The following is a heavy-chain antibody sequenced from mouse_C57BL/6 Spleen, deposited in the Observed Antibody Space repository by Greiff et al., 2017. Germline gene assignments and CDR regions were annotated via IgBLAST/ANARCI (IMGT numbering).Heavy chain of an antibody. CDR1: GFSLTSYA. CDR2: IWTGGGT. Sequence: VKLMESGPGLVAPSQSLSITCTVSGFSLTSYAISWVRQPPGKGLEWLGVIWTGGGTNYNSALKSRLSISKDNSKSQVFLKMNSLQTDDTARYYCARNYYGSSYYYYAMDYWGQGTSVTVSS. CDR3: ARNYYGSSYYYYAMDY. D-gene: IGHD1-1*01. J-gene: IGHJ4*01. V-gene: IGHV2-9-1*01.